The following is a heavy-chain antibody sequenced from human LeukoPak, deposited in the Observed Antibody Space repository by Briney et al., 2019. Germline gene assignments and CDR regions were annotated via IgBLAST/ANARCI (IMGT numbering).Heavy chain of an antibody. Sequence: GDSVKVSCKASGYDFINYGISWVRQAPGQGLEWMGGIIPIFGTANYAQKFQGRVTITTDESTSTAYMELSSLRSEDTAVYYCARDQGAFDIWGQGTMVTVSS. V-gene: IGHV1-69*05. CDR3: ARDQGAFDI. J-gene: IGHJ3*02. CDR2: IIPIFGTA. CDR1: GYDFINYG.